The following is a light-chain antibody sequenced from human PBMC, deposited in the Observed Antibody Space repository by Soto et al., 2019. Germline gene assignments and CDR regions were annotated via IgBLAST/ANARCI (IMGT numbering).Light chain of an antibody. CDR2: AAS. J-gene: IGKJ4*01. Sequence: DIQLTQSPSFLSASVGDRVTITCRASQDSRSYLAWYQQKPGKAPKLLIYAASALQSGVPSRFSGSGSGTEFTLAISSLQPEDFATYYCQQFNSYPHTFGGGTKVEIK. CDR1: QDSRSY. CDR3: QQFNSYPHT. V-gene: IGKV1-9*01.